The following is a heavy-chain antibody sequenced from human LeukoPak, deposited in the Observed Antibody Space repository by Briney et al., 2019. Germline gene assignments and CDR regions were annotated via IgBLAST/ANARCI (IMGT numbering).Heavy chain of an antibody. V-gene: IGHV1-69*05. CDR3: ARVRKYSSGWYAYTARDDAFDI. Sequence: GASVKVSCKASGGTFSSYAISWVRQAPGQGLEWMGGIIPIFGTANYAQKLQGRVTMTTDTSTSTAYMELRSLRSDDTAVYYCARVRKYSSGWYAYTARDDAFDIWGQGTMVTVSS. CDR1: GGTFSSYA. J-gene: IGHJ3*02. CDR2: IIPIFGTA. D-gene: IGHD6-19*01.